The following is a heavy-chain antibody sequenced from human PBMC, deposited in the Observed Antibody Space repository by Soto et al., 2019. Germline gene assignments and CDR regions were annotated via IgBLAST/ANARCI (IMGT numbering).Heavy chain of an antibody. CDR3: ARDERDSCSGGDCFYFDF. CDR1: GYTFTNYG. J-gene: IGHJ4*02. CDR2: ISTYNTNT. V-gene: IGHV1-18*04. Sequence: QVQLVQSGGEVKKPGASVRVSFKASGYTFTNYGISWVRQAPGQGLEWLGWISTYNTNTNSAPRLQGRLTMTTDTSTGTAYMDLRSLTSDDTAVYYCARDERDSCSGGDCFYFDFWGQGTLVTVSS. D-gene: IGHD2-21*02.